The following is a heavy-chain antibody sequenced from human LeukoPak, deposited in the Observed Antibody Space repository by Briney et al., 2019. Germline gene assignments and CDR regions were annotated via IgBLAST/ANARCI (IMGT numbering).Heavy chain of an antibody. CDR2: IHPGDSDT. CDR1: GYSFTSYW. CDR3: ARLVPAGYSVAGRFDY. D-gene: IGHD6-19*01. Sequence: GESLKISCKGSGYSFTSYWIGWVRQMPGKGLEWMGIIHPGDSDTRYSPSFQGQVTISADKSISTAYLQWSSLKASDTAMYYCARLVPAGYSVAGRFDYWGQGTLVTVSS. J-gene: IGHJ4*02. V-gene: IGHV5-51*01.